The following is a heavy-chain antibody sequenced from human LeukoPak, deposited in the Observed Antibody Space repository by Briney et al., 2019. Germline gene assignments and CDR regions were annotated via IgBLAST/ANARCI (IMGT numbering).Heavy chain of an antibody. CDR2: ISYDGSNK. Sequence: PGGSLRLSCAASGFTFSSYAMHWVRQAPGKGLEWVAVISYDGSNKYYADSVKGRFTISRDNSKNTLYLQMNSLRAEDTAVYYCARVSAPQVHFDYWGQGTLVTVSS. J-gene: IGHJ4*02. CDR3: ARVSAPQVHFDY. CDR1: GFTFSSYA. D-gene: IGHD2-8*01. V-gene: IGHV3-30*04.